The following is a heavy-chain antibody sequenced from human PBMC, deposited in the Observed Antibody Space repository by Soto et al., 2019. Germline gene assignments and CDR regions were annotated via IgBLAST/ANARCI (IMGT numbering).Heavy chain of an antibody. D-gene: IGHD2-21*02. Sequence: ETLSLTCTVAGVSISGFYWSWVRQPAGKGLEWIGRIYSSGTTKYNPSLRNRVTMSVDTSTDQYSLNLASMTAADTAVYFCARGPFCGDDCYFDVWGQGTQVTVSS. CDR1: GVSISGFY. CDR3: ARGPFCGDDCYFDV. J-gene: IGHJ4*02. CDR2: IYSSGTT. V-gene: IGHV4-4*07.